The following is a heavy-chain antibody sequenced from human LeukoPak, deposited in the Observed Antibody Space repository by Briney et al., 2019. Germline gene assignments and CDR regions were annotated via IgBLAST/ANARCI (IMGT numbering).Heavy chain of an antibody. CDR1: GYNFTDYY. J-gene: IGHJ4*02. CDR2: INPKSGGT. Sequence: ASVKVSCKASGYNFTDYYIHWVRQAPGQGLEWMGWINPKSGGTNYAQKFRGRVTMTRDTSISTAYMELSGLRSDDTAVYYCARDSYSSSRYEYWGQGTLVTVSS. V-gene: IGHV1-2*02. D-gene: IGHD6-13*01. CDR3: ARDSYSSSRYEY.